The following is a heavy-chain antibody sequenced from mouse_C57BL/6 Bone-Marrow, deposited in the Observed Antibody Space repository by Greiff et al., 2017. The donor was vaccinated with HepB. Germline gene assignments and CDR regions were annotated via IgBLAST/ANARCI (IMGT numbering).Heavy chain of an antibody. D-gene: IGHD2-1*01. CDR1: GFTFSSYA. CDR3: ARGYYGNYERAMDY. Sequence: EVHLVESGGGLVKPGGSLKLSCAASGFTFSSYAMSWVRQTPEKRLEWVATISDGGSYTYYPDNVKGRFTISRDNAKNNLYLQMSHLKSEDTAMYYCARGYYGNYERAMDYWGQGTSVTVSS. J-gene: IGHJ4*01. V-gene: IGHV5-4*01. CDR2: ISDGGSYT.